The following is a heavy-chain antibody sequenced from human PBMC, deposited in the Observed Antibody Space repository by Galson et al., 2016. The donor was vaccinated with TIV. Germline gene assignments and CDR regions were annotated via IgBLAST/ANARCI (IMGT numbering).Heavy chain of an antibody. V-gene: IGHV6-1*01. CDR3: ARGAPSVFGVIMTLDY. CDR1: GDSVSSTSSA. D-gene: IGHD3-3*01. CDR2: TYYRSTWYN. Sequence: CAISGDSVSSTSSAWNWIRQSPSRGLEWLGRTYYRSTWYNDYAASLKRRITINPDTSKNQFSLQLTSVTPEDADVYYCARGAPSVFGVIMTLDYWSQGTLVTVSS. J-gene: IGHJ4*02.